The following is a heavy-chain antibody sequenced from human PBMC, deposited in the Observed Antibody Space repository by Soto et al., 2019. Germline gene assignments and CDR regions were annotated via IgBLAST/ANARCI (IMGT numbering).Heavy chain of an antibody. CDR2: IYYSGST. CDR1: GGSISSYY. CDR3: ASDISVLWFGELGFFDY. D-gene: IGHD3-10*01. J-gene: IGHJ4*02. Sequence: SETLSLTCTVSGGSISSYYWSWIRQPPGKGLEWIGYIYYSGSTNYNPSLKSRVTISVDTSKNQFSLKLSSVTAADTAVYYCASDISVLWFGELGFFDYWGQGTLVTVSS. V-gene: IGHV4-59*01.